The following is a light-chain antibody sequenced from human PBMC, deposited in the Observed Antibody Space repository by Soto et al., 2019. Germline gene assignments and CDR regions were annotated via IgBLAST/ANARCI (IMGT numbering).Light chain of an antibody. CDR3: QESYSIPIT. CDR2: GAS. V-gene: IGKV1-39*01. J-gene: IGKJ5*01. CDR1: QSIGTY. Sequence: DIQMTQSPSSLSASVGDRVTVTCRASQSIGTYLNWYQHKVGKAPKLLIYGASTLYSGVPSRFSGSGFGTDFTLTISSLQPEDSATYFCQESYSIPITFGQGTRLEIK.